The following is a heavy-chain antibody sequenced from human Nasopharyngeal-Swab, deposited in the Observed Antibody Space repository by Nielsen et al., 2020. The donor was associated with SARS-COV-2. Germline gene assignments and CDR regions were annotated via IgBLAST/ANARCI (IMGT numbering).Heavy chain of an antibody. CDR3: AREPHSSGWGTPHWYFDL. Sequence: WVRQAPGQGLEWMGIINPSGGSTSSAQKFQGRVTMTRDTSTSTVYMELSSLRSEDTAVYYCAREPHSSGWGTPHWYFDLWGRGTLVTVSS. V-gene: IGHV1-46*01. CDR2: INPSGGST. D-gene: IGHD6-19*01. J-gene: IGHJ2*01.